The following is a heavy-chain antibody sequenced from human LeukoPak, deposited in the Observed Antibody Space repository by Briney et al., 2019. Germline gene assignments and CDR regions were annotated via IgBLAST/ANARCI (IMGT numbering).Heavy chain of an antibody. V-gene: IGHV3-23*01. J-gene: IGHJ6*03. CDR2: ILDSGYST. Sequence: GRSLRLSCAASGFTFSSYAISSVRQAPGNGLEWVSGILDSGYSTYYANSVKGRFTISRDNSNNTLYLQMNSLRAEDTAVYYCAKLGGHPLHNYYVGVWGKGTTVAVSS. CDR1: GFTFSSYA. D-gene: IGHD3-16*01. CDR3: AKLGGHPLHNYYVGV.